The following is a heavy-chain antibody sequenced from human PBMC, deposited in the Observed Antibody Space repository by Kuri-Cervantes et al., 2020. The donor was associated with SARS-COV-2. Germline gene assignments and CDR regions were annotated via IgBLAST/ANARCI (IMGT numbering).Heavy chain of an antibody. V-gene: IGHV1-46*01. J-gene: IGHJ4*02. CDR1: GYTFTSYY. CDR2: INPSGGST. CDR3: ARSPSNGDYDGWFDY. D-gene: IGHD4-17*01. Sequence: ASVKVSCKAPGYTFTSYYMHWVRQAPGQGLEWMGIINPSGGSTSYAQKFQGRVTMTRDKSTSTVYMELSSLRSEDTAVYYCARSPSNGDYDGWFDYWGQGTLVTVSS.